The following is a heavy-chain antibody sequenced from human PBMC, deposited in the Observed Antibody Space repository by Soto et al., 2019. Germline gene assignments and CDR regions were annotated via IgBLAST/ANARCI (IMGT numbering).Heavy chain of an antibody. CDR2: ISWDGGST. CDR3: AKDILGSGDLGPFDY. D-gene: IGHD4-17*01. CDR1: GFTFDDYT. J-gene: IGHJ4*02. Sequence: EVQLVESGGVAVQPGGSLRLSCAASGFTFDDYTMHWVRQAPGKGLEWVSLISWDGGSTYYADSVKGRFTISRDNSKNSLYLQMNSLRTEDTALYYCAKDILGSGDLGPFDYWGPGTLVTVSS. V-gene: IGHV3-43*01.